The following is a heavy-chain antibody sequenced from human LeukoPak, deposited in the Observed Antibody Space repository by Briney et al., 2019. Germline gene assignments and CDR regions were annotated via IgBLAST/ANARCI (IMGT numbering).Heavy chain of an antibody. Sequence: GGFLRLSCAVSGFTFRTYWMHWVRQVPGEGLVWVSRINEDGSITNYADSVKGRFSISRDNAENTLYLQMNSLRAEDTAVYYCGRDLGGRSGYWGQGTLVTVSS. V-gene: IGHV3-74*01. CDR3: GRDLGGRSGY. J-gene: IGHJ4*02. D-gene: IGHD1-26*01. CDR2: INEDGSIT. CDR1: GFTFRTYW.